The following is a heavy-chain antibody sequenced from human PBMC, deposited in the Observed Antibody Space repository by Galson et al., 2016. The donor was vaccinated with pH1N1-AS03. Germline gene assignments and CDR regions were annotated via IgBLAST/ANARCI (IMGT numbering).Heavy chain of an antibody. CDR1: GYTFSTYS. D-gene: IGHD5-24*01. CDR2: IDPSGGST. CDR3: SRDVGKATIRGVYFQY. J-gene: IGHJ1*01. V-gene: IGHV1-46*01. Sequence: SVKVSCKASGYTFSTYSLHWVRQAPGQGLEWMGKIDPSGGSTTYAQKFQGRVTMTRDTSTSTGYMDLSSLKSEDTAVYYCSRDVGKATIRGVYFQYWGQGTQVIVSS.